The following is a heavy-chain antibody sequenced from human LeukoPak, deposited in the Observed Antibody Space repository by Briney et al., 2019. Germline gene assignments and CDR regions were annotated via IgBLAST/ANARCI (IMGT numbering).Heavy chain of an antibody. CDR1: GFTVSNNY. D-gene: IGHD3-3*01. Sequence: GGSLRLSCAASGFTVSNNYMTWVRQAPGKGLEWVSLIYSGGGTYYADSVKGRFTISRDKSKNTLYLQMNSLRAEDTAVYHCASRTRDYYYYGMDVWGQGTTVTVSS. J-gene: IGHJ6*02. V-gene: IGHV3-66*01. CDR3: ASRTRDYYYYGMDV. CDR2: IYSGGGT.